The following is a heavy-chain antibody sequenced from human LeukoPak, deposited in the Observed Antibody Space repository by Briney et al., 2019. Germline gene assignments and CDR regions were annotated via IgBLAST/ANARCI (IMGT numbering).Heavy chain of an antibody. J-gene: IGHJ5*02. D-gene: IGHD3-10*01. Sequence: PGGSLRLSCAAFGFMLSNYEMSWVRQAPGQGLQWVSYSGRSGRTVYYADSVKGRFTISRDNAKNSLYPQMNSLRDDDTAIYYCARGVGNNWFDPWGQGTLVTVSS. CDR1: GFMLSNYE. CDR2: SGRSGRTV. V-gene: IGHV3-48*03. CDR3: ARGVGNNWFDP.